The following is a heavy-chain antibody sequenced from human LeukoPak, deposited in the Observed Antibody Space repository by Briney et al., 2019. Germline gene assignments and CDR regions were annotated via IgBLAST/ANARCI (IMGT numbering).Heavy chain of an antibody. CDR3: ARDANNKYYYGSGYDY. D-gene: IGHD3-10*01. CDR1: RFTFSSYS. CDR2: ISSSSSYI. J-gene: IGHJ4*02. Sequence: GGSLRLSCAASRFTFSSYSMNWVRQAPGKGLEWVSSISSSSSYIYYADSVKGRFTISRDNAKNSLYLQMNSLRAEDTAVYYCARDANNKYYYGSGYDYWGQGTLVTVSS. V-gene: IGHV3-21*01.